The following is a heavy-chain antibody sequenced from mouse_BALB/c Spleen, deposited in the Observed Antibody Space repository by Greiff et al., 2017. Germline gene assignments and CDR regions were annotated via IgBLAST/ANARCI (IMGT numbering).Heavy chain of an antibody. CDR1: GFTFSSYA. CDR3: ASEDYYGSSYDY. V-gene: IGHV5-6-5*01. J-gene: IGHJ2*01. CDR2: ISSGGST. D-gene: IGHD1-1*01. Sequence: EVKLQESGGGLVKPGGSLKLSCAASGFTFSSYAMSWVRQTPEKRLEWVASISSGGSTYYPDSVKGRFTISRDNARNILYLQISSLRSEDTAMYYWASEDYYGSSYDYWGQGTTLTVSA.